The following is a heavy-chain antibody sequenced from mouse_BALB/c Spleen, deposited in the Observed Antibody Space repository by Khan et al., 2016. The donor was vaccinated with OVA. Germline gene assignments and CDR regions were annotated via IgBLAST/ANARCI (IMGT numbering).Heavy chain of an antibody. Sequence: EVQLQESGPGLVKPSQSLSLTCTVTGYSITSDYAWNWIRQFPGNKLEWMGYISYSGRTGYNPSLKSRSSLTRDTSKNQFFLQVNSVPTEDTASYYFALSVTIPSVVATYFDYWGQGTTLTVSS. D-gene: IGHD1-1*01. V-gene: IGHV3-2*02. CDR3: ALSVTIPSVVATYFDY. CDR1: GYSITSDYA. J-gene: IGHJ2*01. CDR2: ISYSGRT.